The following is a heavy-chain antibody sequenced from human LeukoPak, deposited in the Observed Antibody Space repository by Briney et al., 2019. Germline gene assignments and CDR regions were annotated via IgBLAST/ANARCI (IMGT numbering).Heavy chain of an antibody. D-gene: IGHD6-6*01. CDR1: GFTFSSYA. J-gene: IGHJ4*02. CDR3: AKDRLEGSDFDY. V-gene: IGHV3-23*01. CDR2: ISGSGGST. Sequence: PGGSLRLSCAASGFTFSSYAMSWVRQAPGKGLEWVSAISGSGGSTYHTDSVKGRFTISRDNSKNTLYLQMNSLRAEDTAVYYCAKDRLEGSDFDYWGQGTLVTVSS.